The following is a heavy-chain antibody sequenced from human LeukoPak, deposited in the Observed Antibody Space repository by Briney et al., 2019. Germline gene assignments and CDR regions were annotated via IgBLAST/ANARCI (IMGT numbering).Heavy chain of an antibody. Sequence: ASVKVSCKASGYTFTSYGISWVRQAPGQGLEWMGWISAYNGNTNYAQKLQGRVTMTTDTSTSTAYMELRSLRSDDTAVYYCARDWSCSGGGCYYYYYYMDVWGKGTTVTISS. D-gene: IGHD2-15*01. V-gene: IGHV1-18*01. CDR3: ARDWSCSGGGCYYYYYYMDV. CDR1: GYTFTSYG. J-gene: IGHJ6*03. CDR2: ISAYNGNT.